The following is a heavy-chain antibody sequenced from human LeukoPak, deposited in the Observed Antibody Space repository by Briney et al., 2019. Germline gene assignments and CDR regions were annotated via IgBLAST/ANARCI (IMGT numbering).Heavy chain of an antibody. D-gene: IGHD3-22*01. CDR1: GFTFSKSD. J-gene: IGHJ1*01. Sequence: GGSLRLSCAASGFTFSKSDMIWVRQAPGKGLEWVSLISASGATTFYADSVRGRFTISRDNSKNTLYLEMSSLRIEDTAVYYCAKDPYSSRMEYFQQWGQGTLVIVSS. V-gene: IGHV3-23*01. CDR3: AKDPYSSRMEYFQQ. CDR2: ISASGATT.